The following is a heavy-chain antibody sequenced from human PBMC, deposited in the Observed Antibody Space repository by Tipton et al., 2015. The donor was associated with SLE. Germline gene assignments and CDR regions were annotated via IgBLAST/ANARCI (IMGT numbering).Heavy chain of an antibody. CDR1: GGSISSHY. V-gene: IGHV4-59*11. CDR3: AREGRRAFGAPGAFDI. CDR2: IYYSGST. J-gene: IGHJ3*02. D-gene: IGHD3-16*01. Sequence: TLSLTCTVSGGSISSHYWSWIRQPPGKGLEWIGYIYYSGSTNYNPSPKSRVTISVDTSKNQFSLKLSSVTAADTAVYYCAREGRRAFGAPGAFDIWGQGTMVTVSS.